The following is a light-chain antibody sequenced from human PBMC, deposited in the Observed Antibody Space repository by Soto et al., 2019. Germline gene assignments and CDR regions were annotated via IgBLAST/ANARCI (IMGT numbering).Light chain of an antibody. V-gene: IGKV1-39*01. CDR3: QHSYTVPIA. CDR1: QDIIRH. Sequence: IPMARSPSSLSASVGVGGPIICRTSQDIIRHLNWYQHKPGRAPRLLIYAASTLQSGVPSRFTGSGSGTEFTLTISGLQPEDFATYYCQHSYTVPIAFGQGTRLEIK. J-gene: IGKJ5*01. CDR2: AAS.